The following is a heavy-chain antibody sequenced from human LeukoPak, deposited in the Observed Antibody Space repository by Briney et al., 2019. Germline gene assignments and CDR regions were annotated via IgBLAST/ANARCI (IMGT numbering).Heavy chain of an antibody. Sequence: GASVKVSCKASGGTFSSYAISWVRQAPGQGLEWVGRIIPILGIANYAQKFQGRVTITADKSTSTAYMELSSLRSEDTAVYYCAKRLSGYYYDSSGYFAFDIWGQGTMVTVSS. CDR3: AKRLSGYYYDSSGYFAFDI. CDR2: IIPILGIA. V-gene: IGHV1-69*04. D-gene: IGHD3-22*01. CDR1: GGTFSSYA. J-gene: IGHJ3*02.